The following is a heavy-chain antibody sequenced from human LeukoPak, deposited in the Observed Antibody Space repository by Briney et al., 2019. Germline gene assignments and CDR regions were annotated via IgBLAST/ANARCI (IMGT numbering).Heavy chain of an antibody. D-gene: IGHD4/OR15-4a*01. CDR2: IYSDNT. CDR1: GLTVSSNS. V-gene: IGHV3-53*01. CDR3: ARRAGAYSHPYDY. Sequence: GGSLRLSCTVSGLTVSSNSMSWVRQAPGKGLEWVSFIYSDNTRYSDSVKGRFTISRDNSKNTLYLQMNSLRAEDTAVYYCARRAGAYSHPYDYWGQGTLVTVSS. J-gene: IGHJ4*02.